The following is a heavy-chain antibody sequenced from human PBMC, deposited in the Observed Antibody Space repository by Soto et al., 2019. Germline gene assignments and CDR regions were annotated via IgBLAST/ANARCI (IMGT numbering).Heavy chain of an antibody. V-gene: IGHV4-61*01. CDR2: IYYSGRT. CDR3: AKITPHSSSYYFDY. Sequence: SETLSLTCTVSGGSVSDGNYYGSWTRRPPGKGLEWIGYIYYSGRTNYNPSLKSRVTISIDTSKNEFSLKLTSVTAADTAVYFCAKITPHSSSYYFDYWGQGTLVTVSS. CDR1: GGSVSDGNYY. D-gene: IGHD6-13*01. J-gene: IGHJ4*02.